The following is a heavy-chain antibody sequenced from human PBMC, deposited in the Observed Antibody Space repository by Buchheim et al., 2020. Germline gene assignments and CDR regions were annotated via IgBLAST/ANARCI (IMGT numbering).Heavy chain of an antibody. V-gene: IGHV3-48*01. CDR3: ARIHDYYYGMDV. J-gene: IGHJ6*02. Sequence: EVQLVESGGGLVQPGGSLRLSCAASGFTFSTYNMNWVRQAPGKGLEWVSYITTSSSTIYYADSVKGRFTISRDNAKNSLYLQMNRLRAEDTAVYYCARIHDYYYGMDVWGQGTT. CDR1: GFTFSTYN. CDR2: ITTSSSTI.